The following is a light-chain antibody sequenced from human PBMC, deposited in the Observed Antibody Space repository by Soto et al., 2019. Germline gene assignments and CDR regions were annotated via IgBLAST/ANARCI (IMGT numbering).Light chain of an antibody. V-gene: IGLV2-14*01. CDR1: SSDVGGYNY. J-gene: IGLJ1*01. Sequence: QSALTQPASVSGSPGQSITISCTGTSSDVGGYNYVSWYQQHPGKAPKLMIYDVSNRPSGVSNRFSGSKSGNTASLTISGLQAEDDADYYCSSYTSSITPYVFGTGPQLTFL. CDR3: SSYTSSITPYV. CDR2: DVS.